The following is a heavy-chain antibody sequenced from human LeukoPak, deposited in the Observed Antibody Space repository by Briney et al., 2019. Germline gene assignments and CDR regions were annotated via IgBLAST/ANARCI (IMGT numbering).Heavy chain of an antibody. CDR3: ARRYYYDSSGYFYYLDY. CDR1: GGSISSRGYY. D-gene: IGHD3-22*01. V-gene: IGHV4-39*01. CDR2: IYYSGNT. Sequence: SETLSLTCTVSGGSISSRGYYWGWIRQPPGKGLEWIGNIYYSGNTYYNPSLKSRVTISVDTPKNQFSLKLSSVTAADTAVYYCARRYYYDSSGYFYYLDYWGQGTLVTVSS. J-gene: IGHJ4*02.